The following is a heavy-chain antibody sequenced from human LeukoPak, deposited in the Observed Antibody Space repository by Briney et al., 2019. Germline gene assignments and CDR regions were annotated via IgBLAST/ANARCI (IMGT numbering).Heavy chain of an antibody. V-gene: IGHV5-51*01. J-gene: IGHJ3*02. CDR1: GYSFTSYW. CDR3: ARTYYDLRNAFDI. Sequence: GESLKISCKGSGYSFTSYWIGWVRQMPGKGLEWMGIIYPGDSDTRYSPSFQGQVTISADKSIRTAYLQWSSLKASDTAMYYCARTYYDLRNAFDIWGQGTMVTVSS. CDR2: IYPGDSDT. D-gene: IGHD3-3*01.